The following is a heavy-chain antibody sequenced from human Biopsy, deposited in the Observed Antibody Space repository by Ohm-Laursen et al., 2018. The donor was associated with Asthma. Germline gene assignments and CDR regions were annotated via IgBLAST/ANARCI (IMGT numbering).Heavy chain of an antibody. CDR3: ARHPYNFGGFDY. D-gene: IGHD5-24*01. CDR1: GDSFSNYA. V-gene: IGHV1-18*01. CDR2: ISPFTGDT. Sequence: ASVKASCKASGDSFSNYAISWVRQAPGQGLEWMGWISPFTGDTHFGQKFQGRVTMTTDTSTDTAYMELRSLRSDDTAVYYCARHPYNFGGFDYWGQGTLVLVSS. J-gene: IGHJ4*02.